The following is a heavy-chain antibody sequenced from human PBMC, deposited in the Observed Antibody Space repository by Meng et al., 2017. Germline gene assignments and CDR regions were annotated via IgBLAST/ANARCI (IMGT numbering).Heavy chain of an antibody. D-gene: IGHD3-22*01. J-gene: IGHJ4*02. CDR3: ASIAQVGWYYYDSSGDPFDY. CDR2: ISYDGSNK. Sequence: GGSLRLSCAASGFTFSSYAMHWVRQAPGKGLGWVAVISYDGSNKYYADSVKGRFTISRDNSKNTLYLQMNSLRAEDTAVYYCASIAQVGWYYYDSSGDPFDYWGQGTLVTVSS. V-gene: IGHV3-30*04. CDR1: GFTFSSYA.